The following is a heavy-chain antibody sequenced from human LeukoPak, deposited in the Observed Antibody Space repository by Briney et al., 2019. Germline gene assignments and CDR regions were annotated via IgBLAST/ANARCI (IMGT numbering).Heavy chain of an antibody. J-gene: IGHJ4*02. CDR2: ISGSGGST. CDR1: GFTFSDYY. CDR3: AKGGYYYSFDY. Sequence: GGSLRLSCAASGFTFSDYYMSWVRQAPGKGLEWVSAISGSGGSTYYADSVKGRFTISRDNSKNTLYLQMNSLRAEDTAVYYCAKGGYYYSFDYWGQGTLVTVSS. V-gene: IGHV3-23*01. D-gene: IGHD3-22*01.